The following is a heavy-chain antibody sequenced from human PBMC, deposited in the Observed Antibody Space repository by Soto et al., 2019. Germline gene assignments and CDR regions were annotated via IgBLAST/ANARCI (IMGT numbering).Heavy chain of an antibody. J-gene: IGHJ6*02. CDR3: AREDFYNGMDV. CDR1: GAPVSSGTYY. Sequence: SETLSFTCTVSGAPVSSGTYYWSWIRQPPGKGLEWIGYFYYSGSPNYNPSLKSRVTISVDTSKNQFSLKLSSVTAADTAVYYCAREDFYNGMDVWGQGTTVTVSS. CDR2: FYYSGSP. V-gene: IGHV4-61*01.